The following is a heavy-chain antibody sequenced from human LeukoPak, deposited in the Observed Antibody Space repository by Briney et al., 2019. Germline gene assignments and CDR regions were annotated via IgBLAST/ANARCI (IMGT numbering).Heavy chain of an antibody. V-gene: IGHV4-30-2*01. J-gene: IGHJ5*02. D-gene: IGHD2-2*01. Sequence: SETLSLTCAVSGGSISSGGYSWSWIRQPPGKGLEWIGYIYHSGSTYYNPSLKSRVTISIDRSKNQFSLKLSSVTAADTAVYYCARHCSSTSCPKGAWFDPWGQGTLVTVSS. CDR3: ARHCSSTSCPKGAWFDP. CDR1: GGSISSGGYS. CDR2: IYHSGST.